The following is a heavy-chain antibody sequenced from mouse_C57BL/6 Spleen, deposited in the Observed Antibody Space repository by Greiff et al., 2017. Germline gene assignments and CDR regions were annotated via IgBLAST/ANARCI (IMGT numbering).Heavy chain of an antibody. D-gene: IGHD1-1*01. CDR3: ARSNYYGSSSFAY. CDR1: GYTFTSYW. CDR2: IDPSDSYT. V-gene: IGHV1-69*01. Sequence: QVQLQQPGAELVMPGASVKLSCKASGYTFTSYWMHWVKQRPGQGLEWIGEIDPSDSYTNYNQKLKGKSTLTVDKSSSTAYMQLSSLTSEDSAVYYCARSNYYGSSSFAYWGQGTLVTVSA. J-gene: IGHJ3*01.